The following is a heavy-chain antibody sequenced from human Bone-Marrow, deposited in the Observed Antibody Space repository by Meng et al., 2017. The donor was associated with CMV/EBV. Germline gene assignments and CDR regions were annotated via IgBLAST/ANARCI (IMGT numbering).Heavy chain of an antibody. CDR3: ARDWRYCSGGSCY. D-gene: IGHD2-15*01. J-gene: IGHJ4*02. Sequence: GESLKISCAASGFTFSSYWMSWVRQAPGKGLEWVANIKQDGSEKYYVDSVKGRFTISRDNAKNSLYLQMNSLRAEDTAVYYCARDWRYCSGGSCYWGQGTLVTVSS. V-gene: IGHV3-7*01. CDR2: IKQDGSEK. CDR1: GFTFSSYW.